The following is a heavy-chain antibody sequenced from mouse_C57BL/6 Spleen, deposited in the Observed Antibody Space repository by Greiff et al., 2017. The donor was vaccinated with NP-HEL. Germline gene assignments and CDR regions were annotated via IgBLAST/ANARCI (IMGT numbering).Heavy chain of an antibody. CDR2: INPNNGGT. J-gene: IGHJ4*01. V-gene: IGHV1-26*01. Sequence: EVQLQQSGPELVKPGASVKISCKASGYTFTDYYMNWVKQSHGKSLEWIGDINPNNGGTSYNQKFKGKATLTVDKSSSTAYMELRSLTSEDSAVYYCASPITTVVGGAMDYWGQGTSVTVSS. D-gene: IGHD1-1*01. CDR3: ASPITTVVGGAMDY. CDR1: GYTFTDYY.